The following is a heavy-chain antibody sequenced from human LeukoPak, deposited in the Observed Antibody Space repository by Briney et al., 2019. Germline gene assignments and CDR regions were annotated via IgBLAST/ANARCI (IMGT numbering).Heavy chain of an antibody. J-gene: IGHJ4*02. CDR2: IKQDGSEK. CDR1: GFTFSSYW. V-gene: IGHV3-7*01. CDR3: ARVPPIAVAGGSDY. D-gene: IGHD6-19*01. Sequence: GGSLSLSCAASGFTFSSYWMSWVRQAPGKGLEWVANIKQDGSEKYYVDSVKGRFTISRDNAKNSLYLQMNSLRAEDTAVYYCARVPPIAVAGGSDYWGQGTLVTVSS.